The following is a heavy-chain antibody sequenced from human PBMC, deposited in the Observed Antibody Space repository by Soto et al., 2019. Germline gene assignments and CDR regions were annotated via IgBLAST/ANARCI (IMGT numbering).Heavy chain of an antibody. D-gene: IGHD6-13*01. CDR1: GYTFTSYA. J-gene: IGHJ6*02. V-gene: IGHV1-3*01. CDR3: ARDSPEIAAAGPIYYYGMDG. Sequence: GASVKVSCKASGYTFTSYAMHWVRQAPGQRLEWMGWINAGNGNTKYSQKFQGRVTITRDTSASTAYMELSSLRSEDTAVYYCARDSPEIAAAGPIYYYGMDGWGQGTTVTVSS. CDR2: INAGNGNT.